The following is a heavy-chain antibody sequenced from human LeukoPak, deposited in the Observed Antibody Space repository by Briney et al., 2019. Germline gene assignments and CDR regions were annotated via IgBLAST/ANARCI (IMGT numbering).Heavy chain of an antibody. CDR2: IYYSGST. Sequence: SETLSLTCTVSGDSISSSSYYWGWIRQPPGKGLEWIGSIYYSGSTYYNPSLKSRVTISVDTSTNQFSLKLSSVTAADTAVYYCARVVVPAAMDYWGQGTLVTVSS. V-gene: IGHV4-39*07. D-gene: IGHD2-2*01. J-gene: IGHJ4*02. CDR1: GDSISSSSYY. CDR3: ARVVVPAAMDY.